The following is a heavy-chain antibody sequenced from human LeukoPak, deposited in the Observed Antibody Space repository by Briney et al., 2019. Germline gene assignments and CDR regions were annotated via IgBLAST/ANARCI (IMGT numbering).Heavy chain of an antibody. Sequence: PGGTLRLSCAASGFTFSNYGMSWVRQAPGKGLEWVSAISGSGGSTYYADSVKGRFTISRDNSKNTLYLQMNSLRAEDTAVYYCAKTKESVAGPYFDYWGQGTLVTVSS. CDR3: AKTKESVAGPYFDY. J-gene: IGHJ4*02. V-gene: IGHV3-23*01. D-gene: IGHD6-19*01. CDR1: GFTFSNYG. CDR2: ISGSGGST.